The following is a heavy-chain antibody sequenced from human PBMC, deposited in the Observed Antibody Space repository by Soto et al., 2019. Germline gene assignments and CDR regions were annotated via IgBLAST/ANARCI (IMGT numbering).Heavy chain of an antibody. Sequence: PGGSLRLSCAASGFTVSSNYMSWVRQAPGKGLEWVSVIYSGGSTYYADSVKGRFTISRDNSKNTLYLQMNSLRAEDTAVYYCARDRWNYPNWFDPWGQGTLVTVSS. CDR1: GFTVSSNY. CDR2: IYSGGST. J-gene: IGHJ5*02. V-gene: IGHV3-53*01. D-gene: IGHD1-7*01. CDR3: ARDRWNYPNWFDP.